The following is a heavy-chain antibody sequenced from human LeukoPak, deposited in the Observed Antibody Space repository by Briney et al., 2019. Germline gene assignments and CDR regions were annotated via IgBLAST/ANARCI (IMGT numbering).Heavy chain of an antibody. Sequence: GASVKVSCKASGYTFTGYYMHWVRQAPGQGLEWMGWINPNSGGTNYAQKFQGRVTMTRDTSISTAYMELSRLRSDDTAVYYCARFGYSSGGEPVMDVWGQGTTVTVSS. CDR3: ARFGYSSGGEPVMDV. CDR2: INPNSGGT. V-gene: IGHV1-2*02. CDR1: GYTFTGYY. J-gene: IGHJ6*02. D-gene: IGHD6-19*01.